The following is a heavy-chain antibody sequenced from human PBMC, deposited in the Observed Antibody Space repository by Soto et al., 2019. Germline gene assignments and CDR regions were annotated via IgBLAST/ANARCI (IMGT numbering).Heavy chain of an antibody. Sequence: ASVKVSCKASGYTFTSYAMHWVRQAPGQRLEWMGWINAGNGNTKYSQKLQGRVTITRDTSASTAYMELSSLRSEDTAVYYCARGLSSTSFLGYYMDVWGKGTTVTVSS. J-gene: IGHJ6*03. CDR3: ARGLSSTSFLGYYMDV. V-gene: IGHV1-3*01. D-gene: IGHD2-2*01. CDR2: INAGNGNT. CDR1: GYTFTSYA.